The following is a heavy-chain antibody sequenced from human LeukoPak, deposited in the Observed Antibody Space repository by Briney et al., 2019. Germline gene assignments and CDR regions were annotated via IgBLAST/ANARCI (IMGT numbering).Heavy chain of an antibody. CDR1: GFTFSNAW. Sequence: PGGSLRLSCAASGFTFSNAWMSWVRQAPGKGLEWVGRIKSKTDGGTTDYAAPVKGRFTISRDNAKNSLYLQMNSLRAEDTAVYYCARDKEIGYSSSWDAFDIWGQGTMVTVSS. CDR2: IKSKTDGGTT. V-gene: IGHV3-15*01. CDR3: ARDKEIGYSSSWDAFDI. D-gene: IGHD6-13*01. J-gene: IGHJ3*02.